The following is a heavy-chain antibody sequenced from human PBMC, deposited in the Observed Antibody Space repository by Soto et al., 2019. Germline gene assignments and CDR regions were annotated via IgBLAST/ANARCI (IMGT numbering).Heavy chain of an antibody. V-gene: IGHV1-8*01. Sequence: SVKVSCKASGYTFTSYDINWVRQATGQGLEWMGWMNPNSGNTGYAQKFQGRVTMTRNTSISTAYMELSSLRSEDTAVYYCASLDTYYDILTGAPDAFDIWGQGTMVTVSS. D-gene: IGHD3-9*01. CDR1: GYTFTSYD. CDR3: ASLDTYYDILTGAPDAFDI. CDR2: MNPNSGNT. J-gene: IGHJ3*02.